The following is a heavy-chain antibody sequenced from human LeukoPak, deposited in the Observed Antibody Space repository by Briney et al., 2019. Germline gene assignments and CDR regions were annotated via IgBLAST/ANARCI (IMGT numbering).Heavy chain of an antibody. Sequence: PSESLSLTCTVSGGSISSSTYYWGWIRQPPGKGLEWIGSIYCSGSTYYNPSLKSRVPISVDTSKNQFSLKLSSVTAADTAVYYCARADGYTRYFQHWGQGTLVTVSS. J-gene: IGHJ1*01. CDR3: ARADGYTRYFQH. V-gene: IGHV4-39*01. D-gene: IGHD5-24*01. CDR2: IYCSGST. CDR1: GGSISSSTYY.